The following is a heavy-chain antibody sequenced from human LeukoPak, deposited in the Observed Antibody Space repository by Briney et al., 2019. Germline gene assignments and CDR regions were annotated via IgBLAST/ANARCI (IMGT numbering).Heavy chain of an antibody. CDR1: GDSISSHY. V-gene: IGHV4-59*11. D-gene: IGHD3-22*01. CDR2: IYYSGST. J-gene: IGHJ5*02. Sequence: PSETLSLTCTASGDSISSHYWSWIRQPPGKGLEWLGYIYYSGSTSYNPSLKSRVTISVDTSKNQFSLKLSSVTAADTAVYYCARHLDSSGHSSRFGGFGPWGQGTLVTVSS. CDR3: ARHLDSSGHSSRFGGFGP.